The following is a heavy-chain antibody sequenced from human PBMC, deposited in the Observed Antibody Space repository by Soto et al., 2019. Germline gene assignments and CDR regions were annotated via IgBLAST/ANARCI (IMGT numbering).Heavy chain of an antibody. Sequence: QLQLQESGPGLVKPSETLSLTCTVSGGSISSSSYYWGWIRQPPGKGLEWIGSIYYSGSTYYNPSLKTRVIISVDTSKNQFSLNLTSVTAADTAVYYCARLGHTVSLDYWGQGTLVTVSS. V-gene: IGHV4-39*01. J-gene: IGHJ4*02. CDR3: ARLGHTVSLDY. CDR1: GGSISSSSYY. CDR2: IYYSGST.